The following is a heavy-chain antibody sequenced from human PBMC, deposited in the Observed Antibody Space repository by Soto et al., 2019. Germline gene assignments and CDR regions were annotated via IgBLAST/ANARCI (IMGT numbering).Heavy chain of an antibody. CDR2: IYPGDSDT. V-gene: IGHV5-51*01. CDR1: GYSFSRYW. Sequence: GESLKISCKGSGYSFSRYWIGWVRQMPGKGLEWMGIIYPGDSDTRYSPSIQGQMTISANKSISTAYLQGSSLKASDTAMYYSARSPTREYMDVWGQGTTVTVSS. J-gene: IGHJ6*03. CDR3: ARSPTREYMDV. D-gene: IGHD2-2*01.